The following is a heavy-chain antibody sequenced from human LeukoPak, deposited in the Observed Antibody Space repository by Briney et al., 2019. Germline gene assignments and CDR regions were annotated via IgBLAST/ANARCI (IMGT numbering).Heavy chain of an antibody. J-gene: IGHJ4*02. CDR2: IDHSGST. CDR1: GGSFSGYY. D-gene: IGHD4-11*01. V-gene: IGHV4-34*01. CDR3: ARDPGHYYGSYVG. Sequence: SETLSLTCAVYGGSFSGYYWSWIRQPPGKGLEWIGEIDHSGSTNYNPSLKSRVTISVDTSKNQFSLKLSSVTAADTAVYYCARDPGHYYGSYVGWGQGTLVTVSS.